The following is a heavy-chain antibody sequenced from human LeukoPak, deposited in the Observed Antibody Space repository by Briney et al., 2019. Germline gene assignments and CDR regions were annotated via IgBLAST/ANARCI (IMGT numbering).Heavy chain of an antibody. D-gene: IGHD5-24*01. CDR2: INHSGST. Sequence: GSLRLSCAASGFTFSSYWMSWVRQPPGKGLEWIGEINHSGSTNYNPSLKSRVTISVDTSKNQFSLKLSSVTAADTAVYYCARGRELEMATTNWFDPWGQGTLVTVSS. CDR3: ARGRELEMATTNWFDP. V-gene: IGHV4-34*01. J-gene: IGHJ5*02. CDR1: GFTFSSYW.